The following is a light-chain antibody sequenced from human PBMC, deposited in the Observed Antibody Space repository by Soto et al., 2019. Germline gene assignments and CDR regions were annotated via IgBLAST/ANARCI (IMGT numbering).Light chain of an antibody. CDR3: QQYNTYST. J-gene: IGKJ4*01. CDR1: QSISSW. CDR2: DAS. V-gene: IGKV1-5*01. Sequence: DIPMTQSPSTLSAYVGDRVTITCRASQSISSWLAWYQQKPGKAPKLLIFDASSLEGGVSSRFSGSGSGTEFTLTISSLQPDDFATYYCQQYNTYSTFGGGTKVAIK.